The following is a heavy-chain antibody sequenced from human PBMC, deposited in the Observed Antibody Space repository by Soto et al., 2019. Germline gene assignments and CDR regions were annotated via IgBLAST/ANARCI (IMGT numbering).Heavy chain of an antibody. J-gene: IGHJ4*02. CDR2: ISYDGSNK. V-gene: IGHV3-30-3*01. Sequence: PGGSLRLSCAASGFTFSSYAMHWVRQAPGKGLEWVAVISYDGSNKYYADSVKGRFTISRDNSKNTLYLQMNSLRAEDTAVYYCARDPSPPKAGTPVFDYWGQGTLVTVSS. D-gene: IGHD6-13*01. CDR1: GFTFSSYA. CDR3: ARDPSPPKAGTPVFDY.